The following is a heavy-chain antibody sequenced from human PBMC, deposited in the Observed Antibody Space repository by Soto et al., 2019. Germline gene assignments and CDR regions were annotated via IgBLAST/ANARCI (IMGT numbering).Heavy chain of an antibody. V-gene: IGHV3-23*01. D-gene: IGHD1-1*01. CDR1: GFTFSSYA. CDR3: AKDRTGTTEDY. CDR2: ISGSGGST. J-gene: IGHJ4*02. Sequence: GGSLRPSYAASGFTFSSYAMSWVRQAPGKGLEWVSAISGSGGSTYYADSVKGRFTISRDNSKNTLYLQMNSLRAEDTAVYYCAKDRTGTTEDYWGKGTLVTVSS.